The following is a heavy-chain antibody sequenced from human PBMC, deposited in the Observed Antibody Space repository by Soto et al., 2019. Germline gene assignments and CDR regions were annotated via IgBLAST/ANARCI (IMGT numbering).Heavy chain of an antibody. CDR3: AKDTGDCRSISCNPGNNWFDP. CDR1: GFTFSSYG. Sequence: QVQLVESGGGVVQPGRSLRLSCSVSGFTFSSYGMHWVRQAPGKGLAWVAIISDDGSKKYYLDSVKGRFTISIDNSRNTLDLQMDSLRVEDTAVYHCAKDTGDCRSISCNPGNNWFDPWGQGTLVTVSS. D-gene: IGHD2-2*01. CDR2: ISDDGSKK. J-gene: IGHJ5*02. V-gene: IGHV3-30*18.